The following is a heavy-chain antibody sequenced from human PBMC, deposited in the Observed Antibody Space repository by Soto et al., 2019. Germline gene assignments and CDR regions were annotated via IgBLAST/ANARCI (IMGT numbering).Heavy chain of an antibody. V-gene: IGHV1-8*02. D-gene: IGHD1-1*01. CDR1: GYSFTDYH. CDR2: MNPNSGNT. J-gene: IGHJ4*02. Sequence: ASVKVSCKASGYSFTDYHIHWVRQATGQGLEWMGWMNPNSGNTGYAQKFQGRVTMTRNTSISTAYMELSSLRSEDTAVYYCASGWTDFDYWGQGTLVTVSS. CDR3: ASGWTDFDY.